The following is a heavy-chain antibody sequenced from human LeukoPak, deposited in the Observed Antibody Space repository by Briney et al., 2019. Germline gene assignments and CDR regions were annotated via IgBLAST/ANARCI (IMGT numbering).Heavy chain of an antibody. J-gene: IGHJ5*02. CDR2: IYYSGST. Sequence: SETLSLTCTVSGGSISNGDHYWSWIRQHPGKGLEWIGYIYYSGSTYYNPSLKSRVTISVDTSKNQFSLKLSSVTAADTAVYYCARGHFYYGSGNPRGFDPWGQGTLVTVSS. CDR1: GGSISNGDHY. V-gene: IGHV4-31*03. CDR3: ARGHFYYGSGNPRGFDP. D-gene: IGHD3-10*01.